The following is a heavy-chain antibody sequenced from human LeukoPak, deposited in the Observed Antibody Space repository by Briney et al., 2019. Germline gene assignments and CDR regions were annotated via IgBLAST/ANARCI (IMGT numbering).Heavy chain of an antibody. V-gene: IGHV3-21*04. Sequence: GGSLRLSCAASGFTFSSYSMNWVRQAPGKGLEWVSSISSSSSYIYYADSVKGRFTISRDNAKNSLYLQMNSLRAEDTAVYYCARDSFYGDYGPYYGMDVWGQGTTVTVSS. CDR1: GFTFSSYS. CDR2: ISSSSSYI. J-gene: IGHJ6*02. D-gene: IGHD4-17*01. CDR3: ARDSFYGDYGPYYGMDV.